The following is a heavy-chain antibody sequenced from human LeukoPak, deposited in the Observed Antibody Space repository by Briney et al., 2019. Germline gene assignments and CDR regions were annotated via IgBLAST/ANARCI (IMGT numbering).Heavy chain of an antibody. CDR2: INTDGSST. J-gene: IGHJ6*03. CDR3: AKDYTPYYYMDV. V-gene: IGHV3-74*01. Sequence: GGSLRLSCAASGFTFSSYWIHWVRQAPGKGLVWVSRINTDGSSTSYADSVKGRFTISRDNAKKSLYLQMNSLRAEDTAVYYCAKDYTPYYYMDVWGKGTTVTVSS. CDR1: GFTFSSYW. D-gene: IGHD3-16*01.